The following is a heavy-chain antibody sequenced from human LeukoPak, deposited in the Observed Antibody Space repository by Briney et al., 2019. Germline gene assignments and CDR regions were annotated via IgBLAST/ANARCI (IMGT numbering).Heavy chain of an antibody. J-gene: IGHJ4*02. D-gene: IGHD6-19*01. CDR3: ARDGPLAVAGIWY. V-gene: IGHV3-33*01. Sequence: PGGSLRLSCAASGFTFSNYGMHWVRQAPGKGLEWVAVIWYDGSNKYYADSVKGRFTISRDNSKNTLYLQMNSLRVEDTAVYYCARDGPLAVAGIWYWGQGTLVTVSS. CDR1: GFTFSNYG. CDR2: IWYDGSNK.